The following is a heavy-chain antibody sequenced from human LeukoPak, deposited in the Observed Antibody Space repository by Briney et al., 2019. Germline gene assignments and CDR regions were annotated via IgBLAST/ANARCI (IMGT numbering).Heavy chain of an antibody. D-gene: IGHD3-10*01. CDR3: ARAPGYYGPY. CDR2: IKQDGSEK. CDR1: GFTFSSYA. Sequence: PGGSLRLSCAASGFTFSSYAMHWVRQAPGKGLEWVANIKQDGSEKYYVDSVKGRFTISRDNAKNSLYLQMNSLRAEDTAVYYCARAPGYYGPYWGQGTLVTVSS. J-gene: IGHJ4*02. V-gene: IGHV3-7*01.